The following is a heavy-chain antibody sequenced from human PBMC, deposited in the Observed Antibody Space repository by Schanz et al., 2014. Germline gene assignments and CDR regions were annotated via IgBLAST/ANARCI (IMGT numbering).Heavy chain of an antibody. Sequence: EVQLVQSGGGLVQPGGSLRLSCAASGFMFSSYGMHWVRQAPGKGLEWVSAISGSGGNTYYADSVKGRFTISRDNSKNTVYIQMNSLRAEDTAVYYCARGGPAYYFDDWGQGTLVTVSS. CDR1: GFMFSSYG. J-gene: IGHJ4*02. CDR3: ARGGPAYYFDD. CDR2: ISGSGGNT. V-gene: IGHV3-23*04.